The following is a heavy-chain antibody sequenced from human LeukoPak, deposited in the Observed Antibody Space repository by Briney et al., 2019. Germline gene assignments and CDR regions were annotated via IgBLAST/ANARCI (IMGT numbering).Heavy chain of an antibody. CDR1: GGSFSGYY. D-gene: IGHD4-11*01. V-gene: IGHV4-34*01. CDR2: INHSGST. Sequence: SQTLPLTCAVYGGSFSGYYWSWIRHPPGKGLEWIGEINHSGSTNYNPSLKSRVTISVDTSKNQFSLKLSSVTAADTAVYYCARLPTPNYYYSYCMDVWGKGTTATVSS. J-gene: IGHJ6*03. CDR3: ARLPTPNYYYSYCMDV.